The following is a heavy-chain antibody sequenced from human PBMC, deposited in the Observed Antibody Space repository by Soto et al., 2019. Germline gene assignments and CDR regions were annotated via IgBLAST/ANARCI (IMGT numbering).Heavy chain of an antibody. Sequence: QITLKESGPTLVKPTQTLTLTCTFSGFSLSTSGVGVGWIRQPPGKALEWLALIYWDDDKRYSPSLKSRLTITNDTSKNQVVLTTTTMDPVDTATYYCAHSITVRRFDPWAREPWSPSPQ. D-gene: IGHD3-10*01. J-gene: IGHJ5*02. CDR3: AHSITVRRFDP. V-gene: IGHV2-5*02. CDR1: GFSLSTSGVG. CDR2: IYWDDDK.